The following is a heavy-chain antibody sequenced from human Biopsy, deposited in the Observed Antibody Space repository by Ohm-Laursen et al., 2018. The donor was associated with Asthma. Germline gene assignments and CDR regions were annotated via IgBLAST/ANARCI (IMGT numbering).Heavy chain of an antibody. CDR1: GDSISSYY. Sequence: TLSLTCTVSGDSISSYYWSWIRQPPGKGLEWIGYIYYTGSANYNPSLKSRVTISVDTSKNQFSLRLNSVTAADTAVYYCARGPNYHGSGRAPIGMDVWGQGTTVTVSS. CDR2: IYYTGSA. J-gene: IGHJ6*02. V-gene: IGHV4-59*01. D-gene: IGHD3-10*01. CDR3: ARGPNYHGSGRAPIGMDV.